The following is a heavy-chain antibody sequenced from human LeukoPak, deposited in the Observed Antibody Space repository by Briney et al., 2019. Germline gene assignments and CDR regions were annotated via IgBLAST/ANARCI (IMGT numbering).Heavy chain of an antibody. CDR1: GYTFTSYG. J-gene: IGHJ4*02. D-gene: IGHD5-18*01. CDR2: ISAYNGNT. CDR3: ARDRGYSYGMYYFDY. V-gene: IGHV1-18*01. Sequence: ASVKVSCKASGYTFTSYGISWVRQAPGQGLEWMGWISAYNGNTNYAQKLQGRVTMTTGTSTSTAYMELRSLRSDDTAVYYCARDRGYSYGMYYFDYWGQGTLVTVSS.